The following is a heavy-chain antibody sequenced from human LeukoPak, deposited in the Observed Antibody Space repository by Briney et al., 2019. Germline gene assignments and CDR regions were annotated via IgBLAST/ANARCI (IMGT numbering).Heavy chain of an antibody. D-gene: IGHD2-21*02. J-gene: IGHJ4*02. V-gene: IGHV4-30-2*01. CDR2: IYYSGST. CDR1: GVSISSGDYS. CDR3: ARVPRGCGGDCSDY. Sequence: KPSETLSLTCAVSGVSISSGDYSWSWIRQPPGKGLEWIGYIYYSGSTYYNPSLKSRVTISVDKSKNQFSLKLSSVTAADTAVYYCARVPRGCGGDCSDYWGQGTLVTVSS.